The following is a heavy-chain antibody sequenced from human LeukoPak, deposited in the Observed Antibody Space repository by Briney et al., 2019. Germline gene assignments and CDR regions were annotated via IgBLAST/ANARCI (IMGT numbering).Heavy chain of an antibody. CDR2: INHRGDT. V-gene: IGHV4-34*01. Sequence: SETLSLTCAVYGGSFSTYYWSWIRQSPGKGLERIAEINHRGDTNYNPSVKSRVTISVDTSKNQFSLKITSLTAADTAVYYCTRGPTISETGYFDYWGRGTLVTVSS. CDR3: TRGPTISETGYFDY. D-gene: IGHD1-1*01. CDR1: GGSFSTYY. J-gene: IGHJ4*03.